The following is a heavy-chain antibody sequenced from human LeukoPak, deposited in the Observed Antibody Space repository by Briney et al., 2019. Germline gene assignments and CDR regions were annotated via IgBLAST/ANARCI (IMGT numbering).Heavy chain of an antibody. D-gene: IGHD3-16*01. Sequence: GGSLRLSCAASGFTFNNYWMTWVRQAPGKGLEWVANIKQDGSEKYYVDSVKGRFTISRDNAENSLYLQMNSLRAEDTAVYYCAKAMTTFSYYYYYGMDVWGQGTTVTVSS. CDR1: GFTFNNYW. V-gene: IGHV3-7*03. J-gene: IGHJ6*02. CDR2: IKQDGSEK. CDR3: AKAMTTFSYYYYYGMDV.